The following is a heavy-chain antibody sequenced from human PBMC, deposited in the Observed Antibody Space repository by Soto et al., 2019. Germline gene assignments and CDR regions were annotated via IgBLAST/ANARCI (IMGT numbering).Heavy chain of an antibody. J-gene: IGHJ6*02. V-gene: IGHV1-69*01. D-gene: IGHD2-2*01. CDR2: IIPISETT. CDR3: ARSQGSSTSLEIYYYYYYGMDV. CDR1: GGTFSSYA. Sequence: QVQLVQSGAEVKKPGSSVKVSCKASGGTFSSYAISWVQQAPGQGLEWMGGIIPISETTNYAQKFQGRVTITADESKSTGYMALSSLRSEDTTVYYCARSQGSSTSLEIYYYYYYGMDVWGQGTTVTVSS.